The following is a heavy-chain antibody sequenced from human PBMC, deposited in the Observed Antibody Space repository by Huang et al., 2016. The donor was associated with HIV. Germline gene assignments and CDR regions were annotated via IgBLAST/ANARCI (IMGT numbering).Heavy chain of an antibody. CDR3: ARAPEFGNYEFDQ. D-gene: IGHD4-4*01. CDR1: GFSFSNYA. CDR2: ISYDGNRK. V-gene: IGHV3-30-3*01. Sequence: QVQLVESGGDVVQPGRSLILSCVASGFSFSNYAVHWVRQARGKGLEWVAVISYDGNRKYYAGSVKGRFTVSRDNSKNTAYVQMNNPRGGDTAVYYCARAPEFGNYEFDQWGLGTLVTVSS. J-gene: IGHJ4*02.